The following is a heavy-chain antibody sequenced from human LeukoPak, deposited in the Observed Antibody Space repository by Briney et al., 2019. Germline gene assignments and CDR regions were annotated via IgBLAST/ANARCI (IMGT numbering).Heavy chain of an antibody. J-gene: IGHJ4*02. CDR2: IYYSGST. CDR1: GGSIGSYY. V-gene: IGHV4-59*08. CDR3: ARRSRVYCSGGGCYYQPAWIDY. D-gene: IGHD2-15*01. Sequence: SETLSLTCTVSGGSIGSYYWSWIRQPPGKGLEWIGYIYYSGSTNYNPSLKSRVTISVDTSKNQFSLKLSSVTAADTAVYYCARRSRVYCSGGGCYYQPAWIDYWGQGTLVTVSS.